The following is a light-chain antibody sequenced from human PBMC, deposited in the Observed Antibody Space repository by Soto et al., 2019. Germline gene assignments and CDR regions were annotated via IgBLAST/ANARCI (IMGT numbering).Light chain of an antibody. CDR3: QQRSNWPLT. Sequence: EIVLTQSPGTLSLSPGESATLSCRASQGVGRYLAWFQQKPGQAPRLLIYDASTRATGIPARFSGGGSGTXXXXXXXXXXXXXFAVYYCQQRSNWPLTXGPXXKVEIX. V-gene: IGKV3-11*01. CDR1: QGVGRY. CDR2: DAS. J-gene: IGKJ3*01.